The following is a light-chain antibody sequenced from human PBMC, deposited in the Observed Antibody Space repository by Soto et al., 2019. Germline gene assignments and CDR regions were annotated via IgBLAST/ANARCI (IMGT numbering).Light chain of an antibody. V-gene: IGLV2-14*03. J-gene: IGLJ2*01. CDR2: EVI. Sequence: QSALTQPASVSGSPGQSITISCTGTSSDVAAYNFVSWYQQHPGEVPKLMIYEVIKRPSGISDRFSGSKSGNTASLTISGLQAEDEADYYCSAYTHSNTVIFGRGTKLTVL. CDR1: SSDVAAYNF. CDR3: SAYTHSNTVI.